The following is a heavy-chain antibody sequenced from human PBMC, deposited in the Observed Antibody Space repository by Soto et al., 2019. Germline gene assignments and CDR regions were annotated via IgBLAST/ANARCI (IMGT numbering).Heavy chain of an antibody. V-gene: IGHV4-59*01. J-gene: IGHJ4*02. CDR2: IYYSGST. D-gene: IGHD6-19*01. Sequence: PSETLSLTCTVSGGSISSYYWSWIRQPPGKGLEWIGYIYYSGSTNYNPSLKSRVTISVDTSKNQFSLKLSSVTAADTAVYYCATYIGYSSGWYFDYWGQGTLVTVSS. CDR1: GGSISSYY. CDR3: ATYIGYSSGWYFDY.